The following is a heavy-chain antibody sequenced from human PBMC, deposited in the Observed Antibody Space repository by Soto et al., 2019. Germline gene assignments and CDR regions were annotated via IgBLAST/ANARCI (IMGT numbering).Heavy chain of an antibody. Sequence: GGSLRLSCAASGFTFSSYGMHWVRQAPGKGLEWVAVISYDGSNKYYADSVKGRFTISRDNSKNTLYLQMNSLRAEDTAVYYCAKGKRRGGTMTIDYWGQGTLVTVSS. V-gene: IGHV3-30*18. CDR1: GFTFSSYG. D-gene: IGHD3-22*01. CDR3: AKGKRRGGTMTIDY. J-gene: IGHJ4*02. CDR2: ISYDGSNK.